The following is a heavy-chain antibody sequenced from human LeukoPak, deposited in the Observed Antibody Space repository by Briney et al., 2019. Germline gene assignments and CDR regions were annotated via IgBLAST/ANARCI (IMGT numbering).Heavy chain of an antibody. CDR3: ARESIAARLSRTHFDY. Sequence: GGSLRLFCAASGFTFSSYGMHWVRQAPGKGLEWVAVIWYDGGNKYYADSVKGRFTISRDNSKNTLYLQMNSLRAEDTAVYYCARESIAARLSRTHFDYWGQGTLVTVSS. V-gene: IGHV3-33*01. D-gene: IGHD6-6*01. CDR2: IWYDGGNK. CDR1: GFTFSSYG. J-gene: IGHJ4*02.